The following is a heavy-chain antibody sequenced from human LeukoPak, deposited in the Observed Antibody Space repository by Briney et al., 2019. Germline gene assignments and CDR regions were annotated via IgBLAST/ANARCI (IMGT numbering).Heavy chain of an antibody. V-gene: IGHV4-4*07. CDR2: IHTTGGT. J-gene: IGHJ4*02. CDR3: ARDLALGYCPSSSCSSPLFDY. Sequence: SETLSLTCTVSGGSISSYYWSWIRQPAGKGLEWIGRIHTTGGTRYNSSLKSRITMSVDASKNQFSLKLSSVTAADTAMYYCARDLALGYCPSSSCSSPLFDYWGQGTLVTVSS. CDR1: GGSISSYY. D-gene: IGHD2-2*01.